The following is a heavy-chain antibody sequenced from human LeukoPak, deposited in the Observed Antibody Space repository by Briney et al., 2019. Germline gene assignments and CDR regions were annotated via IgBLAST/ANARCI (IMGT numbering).Heavy chain of an antibody. Sequence: PSETLSLTCTVSGGSISSNYWSWIRQPPGKGLEWIGYIYYSGSTNYNPSLKSRVTISVDTSKNQFSLKLTSVTAADTAVYYCARGAAAAGTGGDYWGQGTLVTVSS. J-gene: IGHJ4*02. V-gene: IGHV4-59*01. D-gene: IGHD6-13*01. CDR2: IYYSGST. CDR3: ARGAAAAGTGGDY. CDR1: GGSISSNY.